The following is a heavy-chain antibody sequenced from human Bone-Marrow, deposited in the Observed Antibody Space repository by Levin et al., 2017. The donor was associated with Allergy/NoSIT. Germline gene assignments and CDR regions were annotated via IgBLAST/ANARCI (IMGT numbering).Heavy chain of an antibody. D-gene: IGHD6-13*01. Sequence: GGSLRLSCKGSGYSFTSYWIGWVRQMPGKGLEWMGIIYPGDSDTRYSPSFQGQFTISADKSISTASLQWSSLKASDTAMYYCAGQAYSSNWCRWFDPWGQGTLVTVSS. CDR3: AGQAYSSNWCRWFDP. J-gene: IGHJ5*02. V-gene: IGHV5-51*01. CDR1: GYSFTSYW. CDR2: IYPGDSDT.